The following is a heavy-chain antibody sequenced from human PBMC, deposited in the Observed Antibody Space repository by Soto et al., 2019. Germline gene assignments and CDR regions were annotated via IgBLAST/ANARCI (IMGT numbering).Heavy chain of an antibody. D-gene: IGHD3-9*01. J-gene: IGHJ5*02. CDR1: GSDITTYY. CDR3: ARCPIDHNWFDP. V-gene: IGHV4-59*01. CDR2: IYDTGST. Sequence: SETLSLTCTVSGSDITTYYWSWLRQSPGKGLEWIGHIYDTGSTIYNPSLKSRVTISVDTSNKQFSLRLTSVTAADTAVYYCARCPIDHNWFDPWGQGTLVTVSS.